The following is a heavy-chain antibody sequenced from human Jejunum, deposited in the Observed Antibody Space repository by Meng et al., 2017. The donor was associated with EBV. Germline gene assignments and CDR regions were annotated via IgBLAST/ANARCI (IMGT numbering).Heavy chain of an antibody. J-gene: IGHJ4*02. V-gene: IGHV3-23*01. CDR2: FFDHTDNT. D-gene: IGHD6-19*01. CDR3: VGHGYNSGW. Sequence: EVQFLGAGGDLLQPGGSLRLSCTVSGFDLSNNGISWVRQVPGRGLEWVSSFFDHTDNTYYADSVKGRFTISRDNSRNTLYLQMSSLSVDDTAVYYCVGHGYNSGWWGQGTLVTVSS. CDR1: GFDLSNNG.